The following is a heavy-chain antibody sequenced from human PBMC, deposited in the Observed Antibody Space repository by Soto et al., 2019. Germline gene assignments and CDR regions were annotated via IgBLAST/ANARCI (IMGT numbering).Heavy chain of an antibody. Sequence: QITLKESGPTLVKLTETLTLTCTVSGFSLMTNGVGVGWFRQPPGKALEWLALIYRDDDKRYRPSLKSRVTLTKDTTKNQVVLTMTNMDPVDTATYYCAHTVARGVYWETFNYWGQGTLVTVSS. D-gene: IGHD3-10*01. CDR3: AHTVARGVYWETFNY. CDR1: GFSLMTNGVG. J-gene: IGHJ4*02. V-gene: IGHV2-5*02. CDR2: IYRDDDK.